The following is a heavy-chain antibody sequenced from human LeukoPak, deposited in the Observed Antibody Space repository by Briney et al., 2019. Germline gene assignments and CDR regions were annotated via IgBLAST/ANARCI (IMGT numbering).Heavy chain of an antibody. Sequence: GGSLRLSCAASGFTFSSYGMHWVRQAPGKGLEWVAAISYDGSNKYYADSVKGRFTISRDNSKNTLYLQMNSLRAEDTAVYYCAKDQGGGYCSSTSCYMDWFDPWGQGTLVTVSS. CDR2: ISYDGSNK. CDR1: GFTFSSYG. D-gene: IGHD2-2*02. CDR3: AKDQGGGYCSSTSCYMDWFDP. J-gene: IGHJ5*02. V-gene: IGHV3-30*18.